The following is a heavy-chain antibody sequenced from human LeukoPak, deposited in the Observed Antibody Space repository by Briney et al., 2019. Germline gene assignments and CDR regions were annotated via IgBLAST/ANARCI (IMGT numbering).Heavy chain of an antibody. D-gene: IGHD6-13*01. CDR3: ARGAWLAVAGTVGDY. CDR2: ISSSGDDT. J-gene: IGHJ4*02. Sequence: TGGSLRLYCVASGFTFSTYAMIWVRQAPGKGLEWVSGISSSGDDTYYADSVKGRITISRDNSKNTVYLQMHSLRADDTAVYLFARGAWLAVAGTVGDYWGQGTLVAVSS. CDR1: GFTFSTYA. V-gene: IGHV3-23*01.